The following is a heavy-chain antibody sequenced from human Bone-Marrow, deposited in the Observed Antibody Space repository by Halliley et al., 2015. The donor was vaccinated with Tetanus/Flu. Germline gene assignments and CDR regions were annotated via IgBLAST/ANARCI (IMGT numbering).Heavy chain of an antibody. D-gene: IGHD5-18*01. CDR2: IPPGDSET. Sequence: GFIPPGDSETGSSPSSQGQVTIAADKSISTAYLQWSALKASDTATYYCARLRGYSYGYHFDYWGQGTLVTVSS. V-gene: IGHV5-51*01. CDR3: ARLRGYSYGYHFDY. J-gene: IGHJ4*02.